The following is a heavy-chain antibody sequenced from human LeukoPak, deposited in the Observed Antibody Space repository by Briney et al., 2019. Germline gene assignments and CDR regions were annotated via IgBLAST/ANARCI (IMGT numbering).Heavy chain of an antibody. CDR1: GFTFSSYS. CDR2: ISSSSSYI. CDR3: ASGDVYDSSGYLDY. Sequence: PGGSLRLSCAASGFTFSSYSMNWVRQAPGKGLEWVSSISSSSSYIYYADSVKGRFTISRDNAKNSLYLQMNSLRAEDTAVYYCASGDVYDSSGYLDYWGQGTLVTVSS. J-gene: IGHJ4*02. D-gene: IGHD3-22*01. V-gene: IGHV3-21*01.